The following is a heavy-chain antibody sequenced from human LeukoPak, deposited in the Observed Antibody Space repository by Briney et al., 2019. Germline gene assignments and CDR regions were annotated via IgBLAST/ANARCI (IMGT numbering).Heavy chain of an antibody. J-gene: IGHJ4*02. CDR2: INSEGSST. D-gene: IGHD2-2*01. CDR3: ATDVPAVTIFGY. V-gene: IGHV3-74*01. CDR1: GFTFSTYW. Sequence: GGSLRLSCAASGFTFSTYWMHWVRQAPGTGLEWVSLINSEGSSTNYADTVKGRFNISRDNAKNTLYLQLNSLRHEDTAVYYCATDVPAVTIFGYWGQGTLVTV.